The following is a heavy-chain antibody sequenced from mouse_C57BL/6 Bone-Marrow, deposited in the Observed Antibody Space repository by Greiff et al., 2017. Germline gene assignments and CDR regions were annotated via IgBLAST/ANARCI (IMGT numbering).Heavy chain of an antibody. Sequence: VQLQQPGAELVMPGASVKLSCKASGYTFTSYWMHWVKQRPGQGLEWIGEIDPSDSYTNYNQKFKGKSTLTVDKSSSTAYMQLSSLTSEDSAVYYCARSLDSSGPPWFAYWGQGTLVTVSA. J-gene: IGHJ3*01. CDR3: ARSLDSSGPPWFAY. V-gene: IGHV1-69*01. D-gene: IGHD3-2*02. CDR2: IDPSDSYT. CDR1: GYTFTSYW.